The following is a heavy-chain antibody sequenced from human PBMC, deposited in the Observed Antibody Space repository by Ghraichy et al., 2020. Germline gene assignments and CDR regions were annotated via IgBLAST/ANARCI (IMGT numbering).Heavy chain of an antibody. CDR1: GGTFSSYA. V-gene: IGHV1-69*13. Sequence: SVKVSCKASGGTFSSYAISWVRQAPGQGLEWMGGIIPIFGTANYAQKFQGRVTITADESTSTAYMELSSLRSEDTAVYYCARAADPSDIVVVVAASAEYFQHWGQGTLVTVSP. D-gene: IGHD2-15*01. CDR2: IIPIFGTA. J-gene: IGHJ1*01. CDR3: ARAADPSDIVVVVAASAEYFQH.